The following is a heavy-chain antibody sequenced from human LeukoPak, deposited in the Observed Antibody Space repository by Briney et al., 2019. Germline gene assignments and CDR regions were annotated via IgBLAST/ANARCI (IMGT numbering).Heavy chain of an antibody. CDR2: IIPIFGTA. D-gene: IGHD3-9*01. J-gene: IGHJ4*02. V-gene: IGHV1-69*13. CDR1: GGTFSSYA. Sequence: SVKVSCKASGGTFSSYAISWVRQAPGQGLEWMGGIIPIFGTANYAQKFQGRVTITADESTSTAYMELSSLRSEDTAVYYCARHLFPILTGYYDYWGQGTLVTVSS. CDR3: ARHLFPILTGYYDY.